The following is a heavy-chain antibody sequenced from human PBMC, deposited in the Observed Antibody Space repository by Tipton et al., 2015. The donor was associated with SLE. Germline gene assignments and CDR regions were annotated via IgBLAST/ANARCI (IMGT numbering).Heavy chain of an antibody. CDR3: ARERSGHKGNYFDC. CDR1: GFTFSDYY. D-gene: IGHD3-3*01. J-gene: IGHJ4*02. V-gene: IGHV3-11*01. CDR2: ISSSGSTI. Sequence: SLRLSCAASGFTFSDYYMSWIRQAPGKGLEWVSYISSSGSTIYYADSVKGRFTISRDNAKSSLYLQMNSLRAEDTAVYYCARERSGHKGNYFDCWGQGTLVTVSS.